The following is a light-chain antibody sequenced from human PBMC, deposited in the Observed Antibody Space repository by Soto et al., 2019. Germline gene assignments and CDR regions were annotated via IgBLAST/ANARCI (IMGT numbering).Light chain of an antibody. CDR1: QSISNW. V-gene: IGKV1-5*03. J-gene: IGKJ4*01. CDR2: KAS. CDR3: QQYNSPLT. Sequence: IQITQSASTVSASVRYRVTITCRASQSISNWLAWYQQKPGKAPKFLIYKASDLESGVPSRFSGSGSGTEFTLTISSLQPDDFAAYYCQQYNSPLTFGGGTKV.